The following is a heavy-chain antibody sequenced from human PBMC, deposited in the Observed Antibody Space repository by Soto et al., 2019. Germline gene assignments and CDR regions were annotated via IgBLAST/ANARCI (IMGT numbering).Heavy chain of an antibody. D-gene: IGHD3-10*01. V-gene: IGHV3-53*04. CDR1: GFAVRHNY. CDR2: IYSGGDT. CDR3: ARKTDSIPSGGDV. J-gene: IGHJ6*04. Sequence: EVQLVESGGGLVQPGGSLRLSCTASGFAVRHNYMTWVRQAPGKGLEWVSLIYSGGDTAYADSVKGRFTIARHTSQNTLYLQMNSLGAEDTACYYCARKTDSIPSGGDVWGEGTAVTVSS.